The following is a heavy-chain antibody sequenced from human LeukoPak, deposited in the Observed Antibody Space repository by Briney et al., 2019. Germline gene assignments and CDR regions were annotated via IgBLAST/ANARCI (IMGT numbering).Heavy chain of an antibody. V-gene: IGHV3-9*01. CDR2: ISWNSGSI. CDR3: AKDPFKESAEGYFDY. D-gene: IGHD2/OR15-2a*01. CDR1: GFTFDDYA. Sequence: GGSLRLSCAASGFTFDDYAMHSVRQAPGKGLEWVSGISWNSGSIGYADSVKGRFTISRDNAKSSLYLQMNSLRAENTALYYCAKDPFKESAEGYFDYWGQGTLVTVSS. J-gene: IGHJ4*02.